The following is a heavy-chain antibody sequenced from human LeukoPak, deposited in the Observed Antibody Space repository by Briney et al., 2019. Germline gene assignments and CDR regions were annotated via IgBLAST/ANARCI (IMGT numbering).Heavy chain of an antibody. V-gene: IGHV3-23*01. Sequence: GGSLRLSCAASGFTFTTYWMSWVRQAPGKGLEWVSAISGSGGSTYYADSVKGRFTISRDNSKNTLYLQMNSLRAEDTAVYYCAKGGYCSGGSCLYYYYYYMDVWGKGTTVTVSS. J-gene: IGHJ6*03. CDR3: AKGGYCSGGSCLYYYYYYMDV. CDR2: ISGSGGST. D-gene: IGHD2-15*01. CDR1: GFTFTTYW.